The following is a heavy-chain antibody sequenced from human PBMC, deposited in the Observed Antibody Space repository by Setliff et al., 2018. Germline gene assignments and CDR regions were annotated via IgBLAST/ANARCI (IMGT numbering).Heavy chain of an antibody. Sequence: ASVKVSCKASGYTFTGYYMHWVRQAPGQGLEWMEWTNPNSGGTNYAQKFQGRVTMTRDTSISTAYMELSRLRSDDTAVYYCARGREWLVRVDIWGQGTMVTVSS. J-gene: IGHJ3*02. CDR3: ARGREWLVRVDI. CDR1: GYTFTGYY. CDR2: TNPNSGGT. V-gene: IGHV1-2*02. D-gene: IGHD6-19*01.